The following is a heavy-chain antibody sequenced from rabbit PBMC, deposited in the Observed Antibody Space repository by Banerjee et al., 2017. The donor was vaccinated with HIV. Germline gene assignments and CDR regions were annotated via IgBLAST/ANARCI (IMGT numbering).Heavy chain of an antibody. J-gene: IGHJ4*01. CDR3: VRERDYWFNL. Sequence: QEQLEESGGGLVKPEGSLTLTCTASGFDLSSYYYMCWVRQAPGKGLEWIACIYAGSSGTTYYASWVNGRFTISSHNAQNTVDLQMTSLTAADTATYFCVRERDYWFNLWGQGTLVTVS. CDR1: GFDLSSYYY. V-gene: IGHV1S45*01. CDR2: IYAGSSGTT. D-gene: IGHD2-1*01.